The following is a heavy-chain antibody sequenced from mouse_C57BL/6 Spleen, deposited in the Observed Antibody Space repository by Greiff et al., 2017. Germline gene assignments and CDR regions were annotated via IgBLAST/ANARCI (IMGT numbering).Heavy chain of an antibody. CDR3: ARDYGD. CDR2: ISYDGSN. D-gene: IGHD1-1*02. V-gene: IGHV3-6*01. Sequence: EVKLQESGPGLVKPSQSLSLTCSVTGYSITSGYYWNWIRQFPGNKLEWMGYISYDGSNNYNPSLKNRISITRDTSKNQFFLKLNSVTTEDTATYYCARDYGDWGQGTLVTVSA. CDR1: GYSITSGYY. J-gene: IGHJ3*01.